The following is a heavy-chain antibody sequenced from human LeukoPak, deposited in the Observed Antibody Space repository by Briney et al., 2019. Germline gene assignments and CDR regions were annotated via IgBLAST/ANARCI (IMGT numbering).Heavy chain of an antibody. CDR1: GGSIINND. J-gene: IGHJ4*02. V-gene: IGHV4-59*01. Sequence: PSETLSLTCTVSGGSIINNDWSWIRQPPGKGLEWIGYVYYDGSTNYNPYLKSRVTMSVDTSKNQLSLKLTSVTAADTAMYYCARHPPATGRFDYWGQGTLVTVSS. D-gene: IGHD1-14*01. CDR3: ARHPPATGRFDY. CDR2: VYYDGST.